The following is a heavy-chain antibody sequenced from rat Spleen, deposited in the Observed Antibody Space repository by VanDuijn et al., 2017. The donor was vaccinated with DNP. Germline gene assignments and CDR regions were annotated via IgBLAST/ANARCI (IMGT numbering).Heavy chain of an antibody. CDR3: ARHVLPLRVWDY. V-gene: IGHV5-22*01. CDR1: GFTFSDYY. D-gene: IGHD1-4*01. CDR2: ISYDGVST. J-gene: IGHJ2*01. Sequence: EVQLVESGGDLVQPGRSLKLSCAASGFTFSDYYMAWVRRTPAKGLEWVAYISYDGVSTYNGGSVKGRFTTSRDIAKSTLYLEMNSLRSEDMATYYCARHVLPLRVWDYWGQGVMVTVSS.